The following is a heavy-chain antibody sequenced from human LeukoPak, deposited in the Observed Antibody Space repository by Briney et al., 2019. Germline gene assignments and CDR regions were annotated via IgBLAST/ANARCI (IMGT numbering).Heavy chain of an antibody. CDR2: IKQDGSEK. Sequence: GGSLRLSCAASGFIFSSYWMSWVRQAPGKGLEWVANIKQDGSEKYYVDSVEGRFTISRDNAKNSLYLQMNSLRAEDTAVYFCTRDSALLGVAFDLWGQGTVVTVSS. CDR3: TRDSALLGVAFDL. D-gene: IGHD2-15*01. CDR1: GFIFSSYW. J-gene: IGHJ3*01. V-gene: IGHV3-7*04.